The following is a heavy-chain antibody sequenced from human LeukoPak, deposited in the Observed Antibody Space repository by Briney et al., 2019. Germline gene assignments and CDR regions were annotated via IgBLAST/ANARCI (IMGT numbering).Heavy chain of an antibody. CDR1: GFTFSSYA. CDR3: ARTTLNYGSGSYYLDY. J-gene: IGHJ4*02. Sequence: GGSLRLSCAASGFTFSSYAMSWVRQAPGKGLEWVSAISGSGGSTYYADSVKGRFTISRDNAKNSLYLQMNSLRAEDTAVYYCARTTLNYGSGSYYLDYWGQGTLVTVSS. D-gene: IGHD3-10*01. V-gene: IGHV3-23*01. CDR2: ISGSGGST.